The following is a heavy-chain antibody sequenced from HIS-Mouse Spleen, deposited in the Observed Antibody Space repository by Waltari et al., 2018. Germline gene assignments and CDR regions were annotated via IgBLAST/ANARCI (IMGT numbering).Heavy chain of an antibody. CDR1: GGSFSGYY. V-gene: IGHV4-34*01. D-gene: IGHD3-10*01. CDR2: INHSGST. Sequence: QVQLQQWGAGLLKPSETLSLTCAVYGGSFSGYYWSWSRQPPGKGLEWIGEINHSGSTTYNPSLKSRVTISVDTSKNQFSLKLSSVTAADTAVYYCARRSRGFDYWGQGTLVTVSS. J-gene: IGHJ4*02. CDR3: ARRSRGFDY.